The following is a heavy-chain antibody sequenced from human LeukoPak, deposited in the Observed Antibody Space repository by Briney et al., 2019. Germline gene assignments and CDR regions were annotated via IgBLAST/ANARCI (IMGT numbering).Heavy chain of an antibody. CDR3: ARHKSRGWGDHDAFDI. D-gene: IGHD6-19*01. J-gene: IGHJ3*02. Sequence: GASVKVSCKASGYTFTGYYMHWVQQAPGQGLEWMGWINPNSGGTNYAQKFQGRVTMTRDTSISTAYMELSRLRSDDTAVYYCARHKSRGWGDHDAFDIWGQGTMVTVSS. CDR1: GYTFTGYY. CDR2: INPNSGGT. V-gene: IGHV1-2*02.